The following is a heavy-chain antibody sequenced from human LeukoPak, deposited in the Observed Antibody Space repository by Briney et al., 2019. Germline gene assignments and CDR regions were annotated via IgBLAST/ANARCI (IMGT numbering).Heavy chain of an antibody. D-gene: IGHD3-10*01. CDR1: GYTFTDYY. Sequence: ASVKVSCKASGYTFTDYYIHWVRQAPGQGLEWMGWINPNSGDTNYAQKLQGRVTMTTDTSTSTAYMELRSLRSDGTAVYYCARVAVRGVIISLHYYMDVWGKGTTVTISS. V-gene: IGHV1-2*02. CDR2: INPNSGDT. CDR3: ARVAVRGVIISLHYYMDV. J-gene: IGHJ6*03.